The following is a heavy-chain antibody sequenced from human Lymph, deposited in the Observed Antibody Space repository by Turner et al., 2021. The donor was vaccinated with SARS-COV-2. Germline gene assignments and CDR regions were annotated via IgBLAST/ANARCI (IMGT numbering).Heavy chain of an antibody. Sequence: EVQLVETGGGLIQPGGSLRLSCAASGIIVSRNYMNWVRQAPGKGLEWVSVIYSGGTTYYADSVKGRFTISRDNSKNTLYLQMSSLRVEDTAVYYCARDLGTYGMDVWGQGTTVTVS. CDR1: GIIVSRNY. J-gene: IGHJ6*02. D-gene: IGHD6-13*01. CDR2: IYSGGTT. V-gene: IGHV3-53*02. CDR3: ARDLGTYGMDV.